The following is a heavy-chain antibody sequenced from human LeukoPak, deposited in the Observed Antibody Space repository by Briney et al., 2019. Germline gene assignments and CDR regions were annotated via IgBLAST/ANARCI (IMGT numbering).Heavy chain of an antibody. CDR2: IIPILGIA. CDR3: ARNGGGYSYGLKGNYYYYGMDV. V-gene: IGHV1-69*02. Sequence: SVKVSCKASGGTFSSYTTSRVRQAPGQGLEWMGRIIPILGIANYAQKFQGRVTITADKSTSTAYMELSSLRSEDTAVYYCARNGGGYSYGLKGNYYYYGMDVWGQGTTVTVSS. D-gene: IGHD5-18*01. CDR1: GGTFSSYT. J-gene: IGHJ6*02.